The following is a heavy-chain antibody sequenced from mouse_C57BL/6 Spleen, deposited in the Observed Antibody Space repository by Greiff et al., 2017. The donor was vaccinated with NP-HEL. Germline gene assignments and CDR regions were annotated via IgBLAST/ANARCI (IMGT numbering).Heavy chain of an antibody. V-gene: IGHV1-52*01. CDR3: ARDYYGSILYFDY. D-gene: IGHD1-1*01. Sequence: VQLQQPGAELVRPGSSVKLSCKASGYTFTSYWMHWVKQRPIQGLEWIGNIDPSDSETHYNQQFKAKATLTVDQSSSTAYLPLSSLTSEDSEVYYCARDYYGSILYFDYWGQGTTLTVSS. J-gene: IGHJ2*01. CDR2: IDPSDSET. CDR1: GYTFTSYW.